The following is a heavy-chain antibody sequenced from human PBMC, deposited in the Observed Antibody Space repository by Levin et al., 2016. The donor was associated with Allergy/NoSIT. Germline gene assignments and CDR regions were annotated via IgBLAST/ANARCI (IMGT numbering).Heavy chain of an antibody. V-gene: IGHV1-69*06. J-gene: IGHJ2*01. D-gene: IGHD3-22*01. CDR3: ARVPSPDYDIGGLRNWYFDL. Sequence: WVRQAPGQGLEWMGGIIPIFGTANYAQKFQGRVTITADKSTSTAYMELSSLRSEDTAVYYCARVPSPDYDIGGLRNWYFDLWGRGTLVTVSS. CDR2: IIPIFGTA.